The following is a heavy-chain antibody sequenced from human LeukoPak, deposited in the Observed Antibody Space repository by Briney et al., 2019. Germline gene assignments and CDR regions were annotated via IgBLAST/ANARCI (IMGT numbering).Heavy chain of an antibody. CDR2: ISGSGGST. CDR3: AKDQGDYYDSSGYYPPGDY. D-gene: IGHD3-22*01. CDR1: GFTFSSYA. V-gene: IGHV3-23*01. Sequence: SGGSLRLSCAASGFTFSSYAMSWVCQAPGKGLEWVSAISGSGGSTYYADSVKGRFTISRDNSKNTLYLQMNSLRAEDTAVYYCAKDQGDYYDSSGYYPPGDYWGQGTLVTVSS. J-gene: IGHJ4*02.